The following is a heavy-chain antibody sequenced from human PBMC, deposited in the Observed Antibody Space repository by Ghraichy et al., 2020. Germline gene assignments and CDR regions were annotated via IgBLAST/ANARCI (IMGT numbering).Heavy chain of an antibody. CDR3: TVTIDY. CDR2: ISGSGEKT. CDR1: GFTFNSYA. Sequence: GGSLRLSCAASGFTFNSYAMTWVRQAPGKGLEWVSLISGSGEKTYYADSVKGRFTISRDNSKNTLYLQMNSLRVEDTAIYYCTVTIDYWGQGALVTVSS. D-gene: IGHD4-17*01. J-gene: IGHJ4*02. V-gene: IGHV3-23*01.